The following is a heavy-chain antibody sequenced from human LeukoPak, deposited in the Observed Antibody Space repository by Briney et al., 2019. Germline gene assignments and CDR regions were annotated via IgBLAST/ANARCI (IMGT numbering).Heavy chain of an antibody. CDR2: ISYDGSNK. Sequence: GRSLRLSCAASGFTFSSYAMHWVRQAPGKGLEWVAVISYDGSNKYYADSVKGRFTISRDNSKNTLYLQMNSLRAEDTAVYYCARGPSPDDFWSGYYSGFDYWGQGTLVTVSS. D-gene: IGHD3-3*01. CDR3: ARGPSPDDFWSGYYSGFDY. V-gene: IGHV3-30*01. CDR1: GFTFSSYA. J-gene: IGHJ4*02.